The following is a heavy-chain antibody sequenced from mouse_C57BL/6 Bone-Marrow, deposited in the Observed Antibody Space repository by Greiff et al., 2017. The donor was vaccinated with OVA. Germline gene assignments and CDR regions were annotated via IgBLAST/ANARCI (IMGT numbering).Heavy chain of an antibody. V-gene: IGHV1-26*01. CDR2: INPNNGGT. CDR1: GYTFTDYY. D-gene: IGHD4-1*01. Sequence: EVQLQQSGPELVKPGASVKISCKASGYTFTDYYMNWVKQSHGKSLEWIGDINPNNGGTSYNQKFKGKATLTVDKSSSTAYMELRSLTSEDSAVYYCARVPLTGTRKDYFDYWGRGTTLTVSS. J-gene: IGHJ2*01. CDR3: ARVPLTGTRKDYFDY.